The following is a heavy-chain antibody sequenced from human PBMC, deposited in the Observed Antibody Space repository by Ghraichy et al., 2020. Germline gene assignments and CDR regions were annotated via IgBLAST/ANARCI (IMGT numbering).Heavy chain of an antibody. D-gene: IGHD6-19*01. CDR1: GFTFSSYG. CDR2: ISYDGSNK. Sequence: GESLNISCAASGFTFSSYGMHWVRQAPGKRLEWVAVISYDGSNKYYADSVKGRFTISRDNSKNTLYLQMNSLRAEDTAVYYCAPIAVAGLGWGQGTLVTVSS. J-gene: IGHJ4*02. V-gene: IGHV3-30*03. CDR3: APIAVAGLG.